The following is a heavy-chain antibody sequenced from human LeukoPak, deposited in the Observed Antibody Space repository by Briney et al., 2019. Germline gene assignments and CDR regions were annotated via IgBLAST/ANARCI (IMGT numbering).Heavy chain of an antibody. D-gene: IGHD6-19*01. CDR2: INPNSGGT. V-gene: IGHV1-2*02. CDR1: GYTFTGYY. CDR3: AGSLKYSSGWYYFDY. J-gene: IGHJ4*02. Sequence: ASVKVSCKASGYTFTGYYMHWVRQAPGQGLEWMGWINPNSGGTNYAQKFQGRVTMTRDTSISTAYMELSRLRSDDTAVYYCAGSLKYSSGWYYFDYWGQGTLVTVSS.